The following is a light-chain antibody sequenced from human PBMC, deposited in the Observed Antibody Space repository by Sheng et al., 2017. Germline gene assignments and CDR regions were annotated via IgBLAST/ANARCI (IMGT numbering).Light chain of an antibody. CDR1: QSISSY. Sequence: DIQMTQSPSSLSASVGDRVTITCRASQSISSYLNWYQQKPGKAPKLLIYTASSLQRGVPSRFSGSGSGTDFTLSISSLQPEDFATYFCQQSYSTPLTFGAGTKVEIK. CDR3: QQSYSTPLT. CDR2: TAS. J-gene: IGKJ4*01. V-gene: IGKV1-39*01.